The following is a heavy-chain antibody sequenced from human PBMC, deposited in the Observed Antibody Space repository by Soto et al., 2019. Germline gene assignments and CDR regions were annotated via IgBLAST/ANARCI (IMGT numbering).Heavy chain of an antibody. D-gene: IGHD3-16*01. CDR3: AHIPNYYQYDWFDP. Sequence: QITLKESGPTLVKPTQTLTLTCTFSGFSLTTRGVGVGWIRQPPGKALECLALIYWDDDKRYSPSLQSRLSITNDTSKNQVVLTMTNVDPADTATYYCAHIPNYYQYDWFDPWGQGTLVSVSS. V-gene: IGHV2-5*02. J-gene: IGHJ5*02. CDR2: IYWDDDK. CDR1: GFSLTTRGVG.